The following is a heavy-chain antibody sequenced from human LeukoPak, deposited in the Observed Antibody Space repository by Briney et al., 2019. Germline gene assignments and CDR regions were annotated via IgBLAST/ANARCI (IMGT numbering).Heavy chain of an antibody. J-gene: IGHJ4*02. Sequence: ASVKVSCKASGYTFTSYGISWVRQAPGQGLEGMGWISVYNGNTNSAQKFQGSVTMTTDTSTSTAYMELRSLRSDDTAVYYCARDLSVWPYYFDYWGQGTLVTVSS. CDR3: ARDLSVWPYYFDY. V-gene: IGHV1-18*01. CDR1: GYTFTSYG. CDR2: ISVYNGNT. D-gene: IGHD6-19*01.